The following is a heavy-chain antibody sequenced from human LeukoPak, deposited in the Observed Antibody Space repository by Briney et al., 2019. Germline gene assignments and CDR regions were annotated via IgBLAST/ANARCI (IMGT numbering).Heavy chain of an antibody. J-gene: IGHJ4*02. Sequence: PSETLSLTCTVSGGSISSSSYYWGWIRQPPGKGLEWIGSIYYSGSTYYNPSLKSRVTISVDTSKKQFSLKLSSVTAADTAVYYCARGVVLTGYPLDFWGRGTLVTVSS. CDR2: IYYSGST. V-gene: IGHV4-39*07. CDR1: GGSISSSSYY. CDR3: ARGVVLTGYPLDF. D-gene: IGHD3-9*01.